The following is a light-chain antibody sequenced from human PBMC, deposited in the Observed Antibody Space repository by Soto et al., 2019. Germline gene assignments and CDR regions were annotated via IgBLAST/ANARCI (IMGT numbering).Light chain of an antibody. J-gene: IGKJ3*01. V-gene: IGKV3-20*01. Sequence: IALTQSPGTLSLSPGERATLSCRASQSVSSSYLAWYQQKPGQAPRLLIYGASIRATGIPDRFSGSGSGTEFTLTISRLEPEDFAVYYCQQYGSSPASFTFGPGTKVEIK. CDR1: QSVSSSY. CDR3: QQYGSSPASFT. CDR2: GAS.